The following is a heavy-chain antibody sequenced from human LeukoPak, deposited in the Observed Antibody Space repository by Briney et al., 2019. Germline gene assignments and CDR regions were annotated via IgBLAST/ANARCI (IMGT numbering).Heavy chain of an antibody. CDR3: ARGRVGSSWSFDY. CDR1: GGSFSGYY. V-gene: IGHV4-34*01. J-gene: IGHJ4*02. Sequence: SETLSLTCAVYGGSFSGYYWSWIRRPPGKGLEWIGEINHSGSANYNPSLKSRVTISVDTSKNQFSLKLSPVTAADTAVYYCARGRVGSSWSFDYWGQGTLVTVSS. D-gene: IGHD6-13*01. CDR2: INHSGSA.